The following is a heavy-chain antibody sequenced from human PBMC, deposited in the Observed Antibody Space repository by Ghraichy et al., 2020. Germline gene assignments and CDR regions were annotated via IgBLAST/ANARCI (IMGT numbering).Heavy chain of an antibody. Sequence: ASVKVSCKASGYTFTSYGISWVRQAPGQGLEWMGWISAYNGNTNYAQKLQGRVTMTTDTSTSTAYMELRSLRSDDTAVYYCAREYYDFWSGYFNYWYFDLWGRGTLVTVSS. D-gene: IGHD3-3*01. J-gene: IGHJ2*01. CDR1: GYTFTSYG. V-gene: IGHV1-18*01. CDR2: ISAYNGNT. CDR3: AREYYDFWSGYFNYWYFDL.